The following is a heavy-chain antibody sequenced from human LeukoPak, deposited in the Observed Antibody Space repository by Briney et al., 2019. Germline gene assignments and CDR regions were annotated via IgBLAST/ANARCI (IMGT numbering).Heavy chain of an antibody. CDR1: GYTFSAYY. CDR3: ARGGGTYHVDY. D-gene: IGHD2-21*01. Sequence: ASVRVSCKASGYTFSAYYMHWVRQAPGEGLEWMGWINPNSGGTKYAQKFQGRVTMTRDTSISTVYMELSSLRSDDTAVYYCARGGGTYHVDYWGQGTLVTVSS. V-gene: IGHV1-2*02. J-gene: IGHJ4*02. CDR2: INPNSGGT.